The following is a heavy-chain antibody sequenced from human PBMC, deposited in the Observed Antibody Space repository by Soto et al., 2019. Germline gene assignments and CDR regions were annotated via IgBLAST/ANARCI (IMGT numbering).Heavy chain of an antibody. J-gene: IGHJ6*02. CDR3: AKDVGPGSNYYYGMDV. CDR2: ISGSGGST. Sequence: GGSLRLSCAASGFTFSSYAMSRVRQAPGKGLEWVSAISGSGGSTYYADSVKGRFTISRDNSKNTLYLQMNSLRAEDTAVYYCAKDVGPGSNYYYGMDVWGQGTTVTVSS. D-gene: IGHD1-26*01. V-gene: IGHV3-23*01. CDR1: GFTFSSYA.